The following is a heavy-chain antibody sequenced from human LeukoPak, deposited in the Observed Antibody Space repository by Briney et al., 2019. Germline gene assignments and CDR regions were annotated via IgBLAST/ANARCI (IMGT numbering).Heavy chain of an antibody. V-gene: IGHV3-23*01. Sequence: GGSLRLSCAASGFTFSSYAMSWVRQAPGKGLEWVSAISGSGGSTYYADSVKGRFTISRDNSKNTLYLQMNSLRAEDTAVYYCAKVCQDGDYQYYFDYWGQGTLVTVSS. CDR3: AKVCQDGDYQYYFDY. D-gene: IGHD4-17*01. CDR1: GFTFSSYA. J-gene: IGHJ4*02. CDR2: ISGSGGST.